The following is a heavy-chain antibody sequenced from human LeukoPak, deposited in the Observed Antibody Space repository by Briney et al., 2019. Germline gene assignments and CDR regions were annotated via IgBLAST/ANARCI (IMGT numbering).Heavy chain of an antibody. CDR3: ATPGIAAAGTRGEAFDI. Sequence: GESLKISCKGSGYSFTSYWIGWVRQMPGKGLEWMGIIYPGDSDTRYSPSFQGQVTISADKSISTAYLQWSSLKASDTAMYYCATPGIAAAGTRGEAFDIWGQGTMVTVSS. CDR2: IYPGDSDT. D-gene: IGHD6-13*01. V-gene: IGHV5-51*01. J-gene: IGHJ3*02. CDR1: GYSFTSYW.